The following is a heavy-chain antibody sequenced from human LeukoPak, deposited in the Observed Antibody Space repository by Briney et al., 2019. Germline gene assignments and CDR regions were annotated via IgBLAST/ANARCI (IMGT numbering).Heavy chain of an antibody. D-gene: IGHD2-2*01. V-gene: IGHV4-59*12. CDR1: GGSISSYY. J-gene: IGHJ4*02. CDR2: IYYSGST. CDR3: ARDSSDASTFDY. Sequence: PSETLSLTCTASGGSISSYYWSWIRQPPGKGLEWIGSIYYSGSTYYNPSLKSRVTISVDTSKNQFSLKLSSVTAADTAVYYCARDSSDASTFDYWGQGTLVTVSS.